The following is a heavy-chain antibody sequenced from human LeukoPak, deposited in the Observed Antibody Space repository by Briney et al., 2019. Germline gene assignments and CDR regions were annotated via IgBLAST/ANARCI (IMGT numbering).Heavy chain of an antibody. Sequence: PGGSLRLSCAASGFTVSINYMSWVRQAPGKGLEWVSVIYSGGSTYYADSVKGRFTISRDNSKNTLYLQMNSLRAEDTAVYYCARAGSYRTFDYWGQGTLVTVSS. V-gene: IGHV3-66*02. CDR2: IYSGGST. J-gene: IGHJ4*02. CDR1: GFTVSINY. D-gene: IGHD1-26*01. CDR3: ARAGSYRTFDY.